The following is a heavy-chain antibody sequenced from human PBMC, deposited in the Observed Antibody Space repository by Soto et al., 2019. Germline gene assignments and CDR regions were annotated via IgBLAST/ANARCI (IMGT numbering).Heavy chain of an antibody. J-gene: IGHJ3*01. Sequence: PSETLSLTCTLSGVSITSGAYYWTWVRQHPGKGLEWIGYIYYNGNTYFSPSLKSRLTISIDPSKNQVSLKLSSVTAADTAMYYCARARLRAVYAFDFWGQGTMVTVSS. CDR2: IYYNGNT. CDR3: ARARLRAVYAFDF. V-gene: IGHV4-31*03. CDR1: GVSITSGAYY. D-gene: IGHD4-17*01.